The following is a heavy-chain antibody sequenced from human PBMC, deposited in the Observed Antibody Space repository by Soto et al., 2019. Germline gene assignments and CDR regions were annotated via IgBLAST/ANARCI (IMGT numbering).Heavy chain of an antibody. CDR3: ARGMEQRALDY. CDR2: IYTSGSP. Sequence: QVQLQESGPGLVKPSETLSLTCTVSGGSISSYYWSWIRQPAGKGRVWIGRIYTSGSPTSNPSLKSRVTISVDTSKNQFSLKLSSVTAADTAGSYCARGMEQRALDYWGPGTLVTFSS. CDR1: GGSISSYY. V-gene: IGHV4-4*07. D-gene: IGHD6-25*01. J-gene: IGHJ4*02.